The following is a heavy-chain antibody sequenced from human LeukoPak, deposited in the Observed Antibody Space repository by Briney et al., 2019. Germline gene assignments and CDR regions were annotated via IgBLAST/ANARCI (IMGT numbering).Heavy chain of an antibody. D-gene: IGHD3-22*01. CDR1: GFTFSDYY. J-gene: IGHJ4*02. CDR3: AKVRGSSGYSYYFDY. CDR2: LSGSGGST. V-gene: IGHV3-23*01. Sequence: PVRSLRLSCAASGFTFSDYYMSWVRQAPGEGLEWVSALSGSGGSTNYADSVKGRFTISRDNSKNTLYLQMNSLRAEDTAVYYCAKVRGSSGYSYYFDYWGQGTLVTVSS.